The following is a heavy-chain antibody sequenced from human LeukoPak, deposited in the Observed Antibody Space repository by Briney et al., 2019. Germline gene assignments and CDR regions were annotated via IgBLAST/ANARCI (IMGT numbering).Heavy chain of an antibody. V-gene: IGHV4-59*08. CDR1: GVSISGYY. D-gene: IGHD2-15*01. CDR2: FYYSGSS. Sequence: PSETLSLTCTVSGVSISGYYWSWIRQPPGKGLEWIGYFYYSGSSNYNPSLKSRVTISVDTSKNQFSLKLSSVTAADTAVYYCARYHCSTSTCYYFDYWGQGTLVTVSS. J-gene: IGHJ4*02. CDR3: ARYHCSTSTCYYFDY.